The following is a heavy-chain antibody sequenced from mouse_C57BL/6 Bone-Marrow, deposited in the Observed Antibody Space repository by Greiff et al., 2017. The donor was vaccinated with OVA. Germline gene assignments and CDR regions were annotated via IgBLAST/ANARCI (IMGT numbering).Heavy chain of an antibody. CDR2: ISSGGSYT. Sequence: EVQLVESWGDLVKPGGSLKLSCAASGFTFSSYGMSWVRQTPDKRLEWVATISSGGSYTYYPDSVKGRFTISRDNAKNTLYLQMSSLKSEDTAMYYCARHGIYPWFAYWGQGTLVTVSA. V-gene: IGHV5-6*01. J-gene: IGHJ3*01. D-gene: IGHD1-1*01. CDR3: ARHGIYPWFAY. CDR1: GFTFSSYG.